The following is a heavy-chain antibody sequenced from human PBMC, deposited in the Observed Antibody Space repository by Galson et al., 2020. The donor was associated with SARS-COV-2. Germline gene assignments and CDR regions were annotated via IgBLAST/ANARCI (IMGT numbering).Heavy chain of an antibody. V-gene: IGHV3-30*01. J-gene: IGHJ4*02. Sequence: GGSLRLSCAASGFTFSSYAMHWVRQAPGKGLEWVAVISYDGSNKYYADSVKGRFTISRDNSKNTLYLQMNSLRAEDTAVYYCARPTSSGYYSHFDYWGQGTLVTVSS. CDR2: ISYDGSNK. CDR3: ARPTSSGYYSHFDY. D-gene: IGHD3-22*01. CDR1: GFTFSSYA.